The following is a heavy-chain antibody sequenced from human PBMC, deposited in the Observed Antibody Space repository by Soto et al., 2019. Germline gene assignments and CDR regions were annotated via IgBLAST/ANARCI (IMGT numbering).Heavy chain of an antibody. CDR1: GYTFTNYE. CDR2: MNPGSGNT. Sequence: QVQLVQSGAEVKKPGASVKVSCKASGYTFTNYEINWVRQATGQGLEWMGWMNPGSGNTGYAHKFQGRVTMTRNISISTAYMELSRLESDDTAIYYCARMAASGSLNWFDPWGQGTLVTVSS. CDR3: ARMAASGSLNWFDP. J-gene: IGHJ5*02. D-gene: IGHD3-10*01. V-gene: IGHV1-8*01.